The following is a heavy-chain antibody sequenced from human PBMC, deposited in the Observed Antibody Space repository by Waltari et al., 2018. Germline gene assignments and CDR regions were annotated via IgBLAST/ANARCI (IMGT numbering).Heavy chain of an antibody. D-gene: IGHD2-2*01. J-gene: IGHJ6*02. CDR1: GGSLSTHY. CDR2: IDQSGRT. Sequence: QVQLQQWGAGLLKPSETLSLTCAVYGGSLSTHYWSWIRQPPGKGLEWIGEIDQSGRTKYNPSLKSRVIISLDTSKNQFSLRLRSVTAADTAIYFCARPMWCSSTTCSGPMDVWGQGTTATVSS. V-gene: IGHV4-34*01. CDR3: ARPMWCSSTTCSGPMDV.